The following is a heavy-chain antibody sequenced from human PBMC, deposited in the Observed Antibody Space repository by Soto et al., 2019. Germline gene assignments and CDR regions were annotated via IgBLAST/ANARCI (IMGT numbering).Heavy chain of an antibody. CDR2: ISGYNGNT. CDR3: SRFIMVGGWFDPNYYHGMDV. V-gene: IGHV1-18*01. D-gene: IGHD6-19*01. CDR1: GYTFSNYG. Sequence: QVQLVQSGAEVKKPGASVTVSCKTSGYTFSNYGINWVRQAPGQGLVWMGWISGYNGNTNYAQTVQGRVTMTTDTSTGTVYMELRSLKSVDTAIYYCSRFIMVGGWFDPNYYHGMDVWGQGTTVTVSS. J-gene: IGHJ6*02.